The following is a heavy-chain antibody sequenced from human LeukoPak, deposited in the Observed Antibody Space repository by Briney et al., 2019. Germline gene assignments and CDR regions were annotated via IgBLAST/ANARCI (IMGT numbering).Heavy chain of an antibody. Sequence: SGGSLRLSCAASGFTFSSYAMSWVRQAPGKGLEWVSGISGSGGSTYYADSVKGRITISRDNSKNTLYLQMNSLRAEDTAVYYCAKAISPGGIWGQGTMVTVSS. CDR1: GFTFSSYA. J-gene: IGHJ3*02. V-gene: IGHV3-23*01. CDR3: AKAISPGGI. CDR2: ISGSGGST. D-gene: IGHD3-3*02.